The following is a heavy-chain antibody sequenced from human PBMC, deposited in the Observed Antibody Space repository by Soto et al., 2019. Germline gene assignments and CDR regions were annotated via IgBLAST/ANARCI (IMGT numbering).Heavy chain of an antibody. CDR2: ISGTAVST. CDR1: GFTFSKYA. Sequence: EVVLLESGGGLAQSGGSLRLSCVASGFTFSKYAMNWVRQAPGKGLEWVASISGTAVSTDYADSVKGRFTISRDNSKNTVSLQMDNLRVEDTATYYCVNWNDEDVDWGQGTLVAVSS. J-gene: IGHJ4*01. CDR3: VNWNDEDVD. V-gene: IGHV3-23*01. D-gene: IGHD1-1*01.